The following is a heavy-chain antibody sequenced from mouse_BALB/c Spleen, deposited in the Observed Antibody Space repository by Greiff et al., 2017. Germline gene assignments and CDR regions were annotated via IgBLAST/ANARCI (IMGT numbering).Heavy chain of an antibody. D-gene: IGHD1-1*02. Sequence: VQLKESGGGLVKPGGSLKLSCAASGFAFSSYDMSWVRQTPEKRLEWVAYISSGGSTYYPDSVKGRFTISRDNARNILYLQMSSLRSEDTAMYYCARGRGSQNYFDYWGQGTTLTVSS. CDR1: GFAFSSYD. CDR3: ARGRGSQNYFDY. J-gene: IGHJ2*01. CDR2: ISSGGST. V-gene: IGHV5-6-5*01.